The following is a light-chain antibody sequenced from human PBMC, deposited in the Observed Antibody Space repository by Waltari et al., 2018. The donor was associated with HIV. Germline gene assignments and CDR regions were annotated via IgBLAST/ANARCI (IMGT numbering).Light chain of an antibody. CDR1: QNVDNW. V-gene: IGKV1-5*03. CDR2: KTS. Sequence: DIQMTQSPSTLSASVGDRVIITCRSSQNVDNWLAWYQQRPGSAPKVLIYKTSTLQTGVPSRFNGSGSGTEFSLTISSLQPDDFATYYCQQYKSYSLTFGQGTRLEIK. J-gene: IGKJ5*01. CDR3: QQYKSYSLT.